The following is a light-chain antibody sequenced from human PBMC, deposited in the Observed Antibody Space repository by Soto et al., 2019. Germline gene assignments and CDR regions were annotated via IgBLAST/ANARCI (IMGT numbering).Light chain of an antibody. Sequence: QSVLTQSPSASGTPGQRVIISCSGTSSNIGTNYVYWYQQLPGTAPKVLIYSNDKRPSGVPNRFSGSKSGNTASLTISGLQAEDEADYYCSSYTSSSTPYVFGTGTKLTVL. V-gene: IGLV1-47*01. J-gene: IGLJ1*01. CDR3: SSYTSSSTPYV. CDR2: SND. CDR1: SSNIGTNY.